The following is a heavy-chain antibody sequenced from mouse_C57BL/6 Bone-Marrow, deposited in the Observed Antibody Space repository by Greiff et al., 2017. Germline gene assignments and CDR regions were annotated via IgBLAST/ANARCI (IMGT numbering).Heavy chain of an antibody. J-gene: IGHJ2*01. CDR1: GYTFTSYW. CDR3: ARGHYYGSSYFYFDY. Sequence: QVQLQQPGAELVMPGASVKLSCKASGYTFTSYWMHWVKQRPGQGLEWIGEIDPSDSYTNYNQKFKGKSTLTVDKSSSTAYMQLSSLTSEDSAVYYWARGHYYGSSYFYFDYWGQGTTPTVSS. D-gene: IGHD1-1*01. CDR2: IDPSDSYT. V-gene: IGHV1-69*01.